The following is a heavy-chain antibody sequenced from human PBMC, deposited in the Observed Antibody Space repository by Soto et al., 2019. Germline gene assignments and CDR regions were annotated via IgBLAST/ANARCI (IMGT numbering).Heavy chain of an antibody. Sequence: KPSETLSLTCTVSGGSISSSSYYWGWIRQPPGKGLEWIGSIYYSGSTYYNPSLKSRVTISVDTSKNQFSLKLSSVTAADTAVYYCARQFSSWYYFDYWGQGTLVTVSS. CDR3: ARQFSSWYYFDY. V-gene: IGHV4-39*01. J-gene: IGHJ4*02. D-gene: IGHD6-13*01. CDR2: IYYSGST. CDR1: GGSISSSSYY.